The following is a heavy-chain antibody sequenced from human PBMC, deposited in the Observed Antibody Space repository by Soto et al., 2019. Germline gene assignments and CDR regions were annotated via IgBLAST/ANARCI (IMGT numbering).Heavy chain of an antibody. Sequence: GTSVKVSCKASGFALSTNVIHWVRQAPGQRLEWMGWISAYNGNTNYSQKLQGRVTMTTDTSTSTAYMELRSLRSDDTAVYYCARGLVADWFDPWGQGTLVTVSS. CDR2: ISAYNGNT. CDR3: ARGLVADWFDP. V-gene: IGHV1-18*01. D-gene: IGHD2-2*01. CDR1: GFALSTNV. J-gene: IGHJ5*02.